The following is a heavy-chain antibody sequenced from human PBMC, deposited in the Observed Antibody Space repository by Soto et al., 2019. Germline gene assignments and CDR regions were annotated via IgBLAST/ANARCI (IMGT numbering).Heavy chain of an antibody. Sequence: GGSLRLSCAASTFTVSNNYMTWVRQAPGKGLEWVSVIYSDGSTYYADSVRGRFTISRDNSKNTLYLQMNSLRAEDTAVYYCARRIQPFGSFDPWGQGTLVTVSS. CDR2: IYSDGST. J-gene: IGHJ5*02. CDR3: ARRIQPFGSFDP. D-gene: IGHD3-3*01. V-gene: IGHV3-66*01. CDR1: TFTVSNNY.